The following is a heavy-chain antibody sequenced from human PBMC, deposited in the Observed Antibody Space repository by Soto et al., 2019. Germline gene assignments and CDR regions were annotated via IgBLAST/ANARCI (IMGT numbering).Heavy chain of an antibody. J-gene: IGHJ4*02. Sequence: QVQLVESGGGVVQPGRSLRLSCAASGFTFSDYGMHWVRQAPGKGLEWVGVILYDGTTYYADSVKGRFTNSRDNSKNTVYLQMSSLRAEDTAVYYCAKDKSRSWCLDYWGQGTPVTVSS. CDR3: AKDKSRSWCLDY. V-gene: IGHV3-30*18. CDR2: ILYDGTT. CDR1: GFTFSDYG. D-gene: IGHD6-13*01.